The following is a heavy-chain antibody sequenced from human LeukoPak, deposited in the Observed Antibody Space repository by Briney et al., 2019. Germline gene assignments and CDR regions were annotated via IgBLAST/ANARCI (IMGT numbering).Heavy chain of an antibody. Sequence: SETLSLTCTVSGDSITGSYWSWIRQPPGEGLEYIGFIYYTGSTTYNYNPSLKSRVTISVDTSKNQFSLRLTSVTAADTAFYYCARSDYSYVWGPSWGEGTLVTVSS. J-gene: IGHJ5*02. D-gene: IGHD3-16*01. CDR3: ARSDYSYVWGPS. CDR2: IYYTGSTTY. CDR1: GDSITGSY. V-gene: IGHV4-59*01.